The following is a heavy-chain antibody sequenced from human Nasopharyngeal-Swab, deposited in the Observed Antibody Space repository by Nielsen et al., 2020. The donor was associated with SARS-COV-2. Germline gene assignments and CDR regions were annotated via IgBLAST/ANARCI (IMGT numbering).Heavy chain of an antibody. Sequence: SLKISCAASGFTFDDYAMHWVRQAPGKGLEWVSGISWNSGSIGYADSVKGRFTISRDNAKNSLYLQMNSLRAEDTALYYCAKDLSRGWYGWFDPWGQGTLVTVSS. J-gene: IGHJ5*02. CDR1: GFTFDDYA. V-gene: IGHV3-9*01. CDR3: AKDLSRGWYGWFDP. D-gene: IGHD6-19*01. CDR2: ISWNSGSI.